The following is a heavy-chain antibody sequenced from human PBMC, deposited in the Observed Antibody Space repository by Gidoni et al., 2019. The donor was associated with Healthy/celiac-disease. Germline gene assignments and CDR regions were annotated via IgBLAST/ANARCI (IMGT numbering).Heavy chain of an antibody. D-gene: IGHD6-13*01. CDR2: INHSGST. V-gene: IGHV4-34*01. CDR3: ARGSLYSSSPFDY. CDR1: GGSFSGYY. Sequence: QVQLQQRGAGLLKPSETLSLTCAVYGGSFSGYYWSWIRQPPGKGLEWIGEINHSGSTNYNPALKSRVTISVDTSKNQFSLKLSSVTAADTAVYYCARGSLYSSSPFDYWGQGTLVTVSS. J-gene: IGHJ4*02.